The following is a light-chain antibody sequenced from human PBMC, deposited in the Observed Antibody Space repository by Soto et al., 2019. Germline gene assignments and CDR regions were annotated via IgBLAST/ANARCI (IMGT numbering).Light chain of an antibody. J-gene: IGLJ1*01. Sequence: ALTQPPSASGSPGQSVTISFTGTRNDIGAYEFVSWYQHHPGKAPKLIIYEVVQRPSGVPDRFSGSKSGNTASLTVSGLQAADEADYYCKSYAGSNTYVFGTGTKVTVL. CDR1: RNDIGAYEF. CDR2: EVV. V-gene: IGLV2-8*01. CDR3: KSYAGSNTYV.